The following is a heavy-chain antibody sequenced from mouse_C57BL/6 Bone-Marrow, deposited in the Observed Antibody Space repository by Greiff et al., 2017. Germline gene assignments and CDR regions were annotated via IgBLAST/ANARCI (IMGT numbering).Heavy chain of an antibody. CDR3: ARPMFAY. V-gene: IGHV5-9*04. CDR2: ISGGGGNT. CDR1: GFTFSSYT. Sequence: EVQVVESGGGLVKPGGSLKLSCAASGFTFSSYTMSWVRQTPEKRLQWVAAISGGGGNTHYPDSVKGRFTFSRDNDKNILYLQMSRLKSEDTAMYYCARPMFAYWGQGTLVTVSA. J-gene: IGHJ3*01.